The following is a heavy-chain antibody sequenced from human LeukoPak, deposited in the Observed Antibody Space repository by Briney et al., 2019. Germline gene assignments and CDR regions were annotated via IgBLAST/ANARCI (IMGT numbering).Heavy chain of an antibody. V-gene: IGHV1-18*01. D-gene: IGHD3-10*01. CDR2: ISAYNGNT. Sequence: ASVKVSCKASGYTFTSYHISWVRQAPGQGLEWMGWISAYNGNTDYAQKFQGRVTMTRDTSISTAYMELSRLRSDDTAVYYCARDYGSGSYNRDYWGQGTLVTVSS. J-gene: IGHJ4*02. CDR1: GYTFTSYH. CDR3: ARDYGSGSYNRDY.